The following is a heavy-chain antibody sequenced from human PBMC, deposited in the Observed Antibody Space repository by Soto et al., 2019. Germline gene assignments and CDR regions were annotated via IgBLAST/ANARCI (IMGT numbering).Heavy chain of an antibody. CDR3: AHRVLRTVFGLVTTTAIYFDF. Sequence: QITLNESGPTVVRPTETLTLTCRFSGFSLTTSGVGVGWIRQSPGKAPEWLALIYWDDDTRYSASLKSRLTITKDTSKNQVVLTVSYLDPTDTATYYCAHRVLRTVFGLVTTTAIYFDFWGQGTPVAVSS. D-gene: IGHD3-3*01. J-gene: IGHJ4*02. V-gene: IGHV2-5*02. CDR2: IYWDDDT. CDR1: GFSLTTSGVG.